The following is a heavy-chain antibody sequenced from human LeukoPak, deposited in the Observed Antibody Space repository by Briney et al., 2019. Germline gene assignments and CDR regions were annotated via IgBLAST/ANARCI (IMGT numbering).Heavy chain of an antibody. CDR3: ARDGGDTVTTSWFDP. CDR1: GFIFSAYW. Sequence: PGGSLRLSCVGSGFIFSAYWMAWVRQAPGKGPEWVANINEDGGEERYVDSVRGRFTISRDNTKNSLSLQMNSLRAEDTAVYYCARDGGDTVTTSWFDPWGQGTLVTVSS. D-gene: IGHD4-11*01. V-gene: IGHV3-7*01. CDR2: INEDGGEE. J-gene: IGHJ5*02.